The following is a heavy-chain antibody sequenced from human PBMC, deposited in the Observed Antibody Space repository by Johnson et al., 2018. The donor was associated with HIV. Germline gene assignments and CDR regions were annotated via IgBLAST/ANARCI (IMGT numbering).Heavy chain of an antibody. CDR1: GFTFSNYG. CDR3: AREIIAARPSAFDI. CDR2: ISYDGSNK. Sequence: QVQLVESGGGVVRPGGSLRLSCAASGFTFSNYGMHWVRQGPGKGLEWVAVISYDGSNKYYADSVRGRFTISRDNAKNSLYLQMNSLRAEDTAVYYCAREIIAARPSAFDIWGQGTMVTVSS. J-gene: IGHJ3*02. V-gene: IGHV3-30*03. D-gene: IGHD6-6*01.